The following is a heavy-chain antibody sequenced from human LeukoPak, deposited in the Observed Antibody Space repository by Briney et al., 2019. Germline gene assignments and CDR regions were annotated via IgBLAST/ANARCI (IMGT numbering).Heavy chain of an antibody. V-gene: IGHV3-7*01. CDR2: IKQDGSEK. D-gene: IGHD4-17*01. CDR3: ARYDYGDYEDYFYYMDV. J-gene: IGHJ6*03. CDR1: GFTFSSYW. Sequence: QSGGSLRLSCAASGFTFSSYWMSWVRQAPGKGLEWVANIKQDGSEKYYVDSVKGRFTISRDNAKNSLYLQMNSLRAEDTAVYYCARYDYGDYEDYFYYMDVWGKGTAVSVSS.